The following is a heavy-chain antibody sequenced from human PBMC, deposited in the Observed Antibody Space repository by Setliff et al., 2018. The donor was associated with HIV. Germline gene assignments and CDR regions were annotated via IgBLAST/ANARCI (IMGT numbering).Heavy chain of an antibody. Sequence: SGPTLVNPTQPLTLTCTFSGFSLSTSGVGVGWIRQPPGKALEWLAVIYWNDHKYYSPSLRSRLTVTRDASKNQVVLTVTNVAPVDTATYFCAHTPVSWDQYFFDYWGQGTLVTVSS. V-gene: IGHV2-5*01. J-gene: IGHJ4*02. CDR2: IYWNDHK. D-gene: IGHD1-26*01. CDR1: GFSLSTSGVG. CDR3: AHTPVSWDQYFFDY.